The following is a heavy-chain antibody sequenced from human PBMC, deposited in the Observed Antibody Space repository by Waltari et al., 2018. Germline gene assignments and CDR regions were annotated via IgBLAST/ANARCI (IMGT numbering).Heavy chain of an antibody. V-gene: IGHV4-31*01. CDR3: ARRSYSNYFDY. D-gene: IGHD4-4*01. CDR2: IYYSGTT. Sequence: QVQLQESGPGLVKPSQTLSLTCNVSRGSITSGGYYWGWIRQFPGKGLEWIGYIYYSGTTHYNPSLKTQAAIAVDTSNNQFSLKLNSVTAADTAVYYCARRSYSNYFDYWGQGILVTVSS. J-gene: IGHJ4*02. CDR1: RGSITSGGYY.